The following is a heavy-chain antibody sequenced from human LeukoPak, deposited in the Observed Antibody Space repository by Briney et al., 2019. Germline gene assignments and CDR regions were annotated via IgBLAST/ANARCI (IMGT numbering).Heavy chain of an antibody. CDR1: GVSFSGYF. D-gene: IGHD3-10*01. V-gene: IGHV4-59*01. Sequence: SETLSLTCAVYGVSFSGYFWGWIRQPPGQGLEWIGSIYYSGSTYYNPSLKSRVTIPVDTSKNQFSLNLSPVTAADTAVYYCASASGSYYPFDYWGQGTLVTVSS. CDR3: ASASGSYYPFDY. CDR2: IYYSGST. J-gene: IGHJ4*02.